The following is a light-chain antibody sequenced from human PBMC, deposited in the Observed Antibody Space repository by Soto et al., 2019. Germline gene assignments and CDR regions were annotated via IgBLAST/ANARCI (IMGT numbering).Light chain of an antibody. CDR1: SSDVGAYNY. Sequence: QSVLTQPASVSGSPGQSITLSCTGTSSDVGAYNYVSWYQQHPGKAPKLMIYDVSNRPSGVSDRFSGSKSGNTASLTISGLQPEDEADYHCSSYTSSSTLVFGGGTKLTVL. J-gene: IGLJ2*01. CDR2: DVS. V-gene: IGLV2-14*03. CDR3: SSYTSSSTLV.